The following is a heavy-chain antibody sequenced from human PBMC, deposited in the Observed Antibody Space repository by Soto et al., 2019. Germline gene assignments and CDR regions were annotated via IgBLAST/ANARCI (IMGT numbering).Heavy chain of an antibody. CDR1: GFTFSDYY. CDR3: ARDPMFSGGHCSGGSCYSSWFDP. CDR2: ISSSGSTI. Sequence: GGSLRLSCAASGFTFSDYYMSWIRQAPGKGLEWVSYISSSGSTIYYADSVKGRFTISRDNAKNSLYLQMNSLRAEDTAVYYCARDPMFSGGHCSGGSCYSSWFDPWGQGTLVTVSS. J-gene: IGHJ5*02. V-gene: IGHV3-11*01. D-gene: IGHD2-15*01.